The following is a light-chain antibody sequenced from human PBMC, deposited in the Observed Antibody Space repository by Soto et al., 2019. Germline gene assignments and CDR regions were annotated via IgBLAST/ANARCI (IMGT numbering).Light chain of an antibody. CDR3: QQYNNWPLT. Sequence: EIVMTQSPATLSVSPGERATLSCRASQSVSSNLAWYQQKPGQAPRLLIYGASTSATGIPARFSGSGSGTELTLTISSLQSEDFAVYYWQQYNNWPLTFGGGTKVEIK. J-gene: IGKJ4*01. V-gene: IGKV3-15*01. CDR1: QSVSSN. CDR2: GAS.